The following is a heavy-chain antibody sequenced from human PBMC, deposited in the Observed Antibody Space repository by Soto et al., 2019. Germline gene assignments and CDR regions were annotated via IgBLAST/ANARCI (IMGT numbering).Heavy chain of an antibody. Sequence: EVQLVESGGGLVRPGGSLRLSCVVSGLTFSTYSMNWVRQPPGKGLEWVSSISRTSSYIYYRDSVKGRFTISRDNAKNSLYLQMNGLRVEDTAVYYCVSDQKREHFETSGPNWFATWGQGTLVTVSS. V-gene: IGHV3-21*02. CDR3: VSDQKREHFETSGPNWFAT. D-gene: IGHD6-19*01. CDR1: GLTFSTYS. CDR2: ISRTSSYI. J-gene: IGHJ5*02.